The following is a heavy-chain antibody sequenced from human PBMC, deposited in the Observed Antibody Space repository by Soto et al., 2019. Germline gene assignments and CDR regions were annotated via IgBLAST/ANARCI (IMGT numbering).Heavy chain of an antibody. CDR1: GFTFSSYG. V-gene: IGHV3-30*18. J-gene: IGHJ4*01. CDR2: ISSDGNTK. D-gene: IGHD6-19*01. Sequence: GGSLRLSCVASGFTFSSYGIHWDRQAPGKGLEWVAVISSDGNTKYYADSVKGRFTISRDNSKNTLYLQMDSLRPEDTAVYYCANNVAVACDFDYWGRGTLVTVSS. CDR3: ANNVAVACDFDY.